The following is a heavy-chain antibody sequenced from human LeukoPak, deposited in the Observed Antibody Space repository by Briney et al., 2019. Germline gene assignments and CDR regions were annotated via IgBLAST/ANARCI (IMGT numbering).Heavy chain of an antibody. Sequence: SETLSLTCTVSGYSISSGYYWGWIRQPPGKGLEWIGSIYHSGSTYYNPSLKSRVTISVDTSKNQFSLKLSSVTAADTAVYYCARHYYDSSGYYRFDYWGQGTLVTVSS. CDR2: IYHSGST. CDR1: GYSISSGYY. D-gene: IGHD3-22*01. CDR3: ARHYYDSSGYYRFDY. J-gene: IGHJ4*02. V-gene: IGHV4-38-2*02.